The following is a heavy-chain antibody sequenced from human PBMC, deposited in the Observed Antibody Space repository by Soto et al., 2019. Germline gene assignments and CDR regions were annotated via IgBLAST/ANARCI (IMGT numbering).Heavy chain of an antibody. V-gene: IGHV3-23*01. CDR1: GFTFSSYA. J-gene: IGHJ4*02. CDR3: AKIDTEYCSGGSCHRGYFDY. CDR2: ISGSGGST. Sequence: GWSLRLSCAASGFTFSSYAMSWVRQAPGKGLEWVSAISGSGGSTYYADSVKGRFTISRDNSKNTLYLQMNSLRAEDTAVYYCAKIDTEYCSGGSCHRGYFDYWGQGTLVTVSS. D-gene: IGHD2-15*01.